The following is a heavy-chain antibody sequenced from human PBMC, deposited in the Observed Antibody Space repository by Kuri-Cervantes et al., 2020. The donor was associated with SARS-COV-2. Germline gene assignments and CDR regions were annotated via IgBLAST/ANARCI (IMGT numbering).Heavy chain of an antibody. J-gene: IGHJ3*02. V-gene: IGHV1-46*03. CDR1: GYTFTSYY. Sequence: ASVKVSCKASGYTFTSYYMHWVRQAPGQGLEWMGIINPSGGSTSYAQKFQGRVTMTRDTSTSTVYMQLSSLRSEDTAVYYCARGGLVPAASDAFDIWGQGTMVPSPQ. CDR3: ARGGLVPAASDAFDI. CDR2: INPSGGST. D-gene: IGHD2-2*01.